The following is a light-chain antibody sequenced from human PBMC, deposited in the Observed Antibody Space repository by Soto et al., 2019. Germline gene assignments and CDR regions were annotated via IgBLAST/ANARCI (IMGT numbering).Light chain of an antibody. CDR2: EVS. J-gene: IGLJ3*02. V-gene: IGLV2-8*01. CDR3: NSDAGTRGV. Sequence: QSALTQPPSASGSPGQSVTISCTGTSSDVGGYNYVSWYQQHPGKAPKLMIYEVSKRPSGVPDRFSGSKSGNTASLTVSGLQSDDEADYYCNSDAGTRGVFGGGTKLTVL. CDR1: SSDVGGYNY.